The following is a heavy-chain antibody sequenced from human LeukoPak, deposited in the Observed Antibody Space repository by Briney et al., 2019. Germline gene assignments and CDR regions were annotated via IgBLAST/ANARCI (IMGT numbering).Heavy chain of an antibody. Sequence: GGSLRLSCAASGFTFRSYAMSWVRQAPGKGLEWVSAISGSGGSTYYADSVKGRFTISRDNSKNTLYLQMNSLRAEDTAVYYCARDMYYGSGTPMQYGMDVWGQGTTVTVSS. CDR3: ARDMYYGSGTPMQYGMDV. D-gene: IGHD3-10*01. V-gene: IGHV3-23*01. CDR2: ISGSGGST. CDR1: GFTFRSYA. J-gene: IGHJ6*02.